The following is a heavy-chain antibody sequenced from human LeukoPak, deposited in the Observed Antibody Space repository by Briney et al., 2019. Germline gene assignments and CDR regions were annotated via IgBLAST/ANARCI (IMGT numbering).Heavy chain of an antibody. J-gene: IGHJ6*02. D-gene: IGHD3-10*01. CDR3: ARAGDYYYYGMDV. CDR1: GFTFSSYW. V-gene: IGHV3-7*03. Sequence: GGSLRLSCAASGFTFSSYWMSWVRQAPGKGLEWVANIKQDRSEKYYVDSVKGRFTISRDNAKNSLYLQMNSLRAEDTAVYYCARAGDYYYYGMDVWGQGTTVTVSS. CDR2: IKQDRSEK.